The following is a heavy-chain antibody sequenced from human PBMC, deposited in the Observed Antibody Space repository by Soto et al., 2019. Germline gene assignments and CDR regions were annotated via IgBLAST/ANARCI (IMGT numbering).Heavy chain of an antibody. CDR1: GFTFSTYG. J-gene: IGHJ4*02. CDR3: ARDGPPDRSGSYSPLDY. V-gene: IGHV3-33*01. D-gene: IGHD3-10*01. CDR2: IWYDGSNR. Sequence: QVQLVESGGGVFQPGTSLRLSCAASGFTFSTYGMHWVRQAPGKGLEWVAVIWYDGSNRYYADSVKGRFTISRDNSKNTMYLQMNSLIAEDTAVYYCARDGPPDRSGSYSPLDYWGQGTLVTVSS.